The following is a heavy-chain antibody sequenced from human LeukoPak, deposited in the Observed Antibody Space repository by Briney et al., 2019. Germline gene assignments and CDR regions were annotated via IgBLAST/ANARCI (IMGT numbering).Heavy chain of an antibody. CDR1: GPSFSDYY. Sequence: SETLSLTCTVSGPSFSDYYWSWLRQSPGKGLEWIAYIYYSGTTSYNPSLKSRVTISVDTPKNQFSLRLNSVTTADTAVYFCARGHRGLEYCGQRSLVTVSS. D-gene: IGHD3-10*01. J-gene: IGHJ4*02. CDR3: ARGHRGLEY. CDR2: IYYSGTT. V-gene: IGHV4-59*01.